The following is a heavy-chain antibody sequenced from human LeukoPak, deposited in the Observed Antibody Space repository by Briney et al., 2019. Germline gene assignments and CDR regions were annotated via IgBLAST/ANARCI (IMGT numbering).Heavy chain of an antibody. Sequence: PSETLSLTCTVSGNSFCNYYWSWIRQPAGKGLEWIGRIYTSGTTTYNPSLKSRVNMSVDTSRNQFSLRLSSVTAADTAVYFCTRDTGTTGEVKFDPWGQGTLVTVSS. D-gene: IGHD4-17*01. J-gene: IGHJ5*02. CDR2: IYTSGTT. CDR1: GNSFCNYY. CDR3: TRDTGTTGEVKFDP. V-gene: IGHV4-4*07.